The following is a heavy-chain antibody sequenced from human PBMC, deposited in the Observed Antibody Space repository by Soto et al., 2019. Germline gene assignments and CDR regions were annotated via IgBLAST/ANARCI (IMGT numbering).Heavy chain of an antibody. V-gene: IGHV4-31*03. CDR1: GGAIYNRDYY. CDR2: IFYSGST. D-gene: IGHD3-16*01. J-gene: IGHJ6*02. CDR3: ALDRPAFKSFGRGMDV. Sequence: QVQLQESGPGLVKPSQTLSLTFSVSGGAIYNRDYYWSWLRQHPGNGLEWIGDIFYSGSTDYNPSLKGRLTISIDTPKNSFSLKLTSGTPAATAVYYRALDRPAFKSFGRGMDVWAQGATVTGSS.